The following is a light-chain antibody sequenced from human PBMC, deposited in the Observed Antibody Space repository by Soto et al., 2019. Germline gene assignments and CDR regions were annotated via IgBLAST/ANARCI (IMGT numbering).Light chain of an antibody. J-gene: IGLJ1*01. Sequence: QSALTQPPSVSGSPGQSVTISCTGTSSNVGKYDRVSWYQQPPGTAPKLIIYEVTNRPSGVPARFSGYKSGNTAALTISGLQVEDEADYYCRSYTSTCRNVFGAGTKLTVL. CDR2: EVT. CDR1: SSNVGKYDR. V-gene: IGLV2-18*02. CDR3: RSYTSTCRNV.